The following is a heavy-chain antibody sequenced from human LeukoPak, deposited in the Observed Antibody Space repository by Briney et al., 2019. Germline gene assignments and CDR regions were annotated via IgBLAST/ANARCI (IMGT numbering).Heavy chain of an antibody. V-gene: IGHV4-34*01. CDR2: INHSGST. D-gene: IGHD5-18*01. Sequence: PSETLSLTCAVYGGSFSGYYWSWIRQPPGKGLEWIGEINHSGSTNYNPSLKSRVTISVDTSKNQFSLKLSSVTAADTAVYYCARGRGYGYLLDYYYYMDVWGKGTTVTVSS. CDR1: GGSFSGYY. J-gene: IGHJ6*03. CDR3: ARGRGYGYLLDYYYYMDV.